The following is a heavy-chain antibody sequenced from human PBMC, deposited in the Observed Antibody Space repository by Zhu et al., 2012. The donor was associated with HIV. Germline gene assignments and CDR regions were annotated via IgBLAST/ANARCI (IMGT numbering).Heavy chain of an antibody. V-gene: IGHV4-30-2*01. D-gene: IGHD3-22*01. CDR1: GGSISSGGYS. Sequence: QVQLQESGSGLVKPSQTLSLTCAVSGGSISSGGYSWSWIRQPPGKGLEWIGYIYHSGSTYYNPSLKSRVTISVDRSKNQFSLKLSSVTAADTAVYYCARGHYYDSSGYYYYYYGMDVVGQGP. CDR2: IYHSGST. CDR3: ARGHYYDSSGYYYYYYGMDV. J-gene: IGHJ6*02.